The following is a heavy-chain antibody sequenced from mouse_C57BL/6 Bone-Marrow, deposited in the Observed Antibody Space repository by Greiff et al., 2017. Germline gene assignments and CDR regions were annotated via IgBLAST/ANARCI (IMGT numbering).Heavy chain of an antibody. CDR3: TTGYDGDPFDY. CDR2: IDPENGDT. J-gene: IGHJ2*01. Sequence: VQLQQSGAELVRSGASVKLSCTASGFNIKDDYMHWVKQRPEQGLEWIGWIDPENGDTEYASKFQGKATITADTSSNTAYLQLSSLPSEDTAVYYCTTGYDGDPFDYWGQGTTLTVSS. D-gene: IGHD2-3*01. V-gene: IGHV14-4*01. CDR1: GFNIKDDY.